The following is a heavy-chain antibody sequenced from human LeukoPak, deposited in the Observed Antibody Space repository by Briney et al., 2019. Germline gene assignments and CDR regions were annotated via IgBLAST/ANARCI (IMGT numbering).Heavy chain of an antibody. D-gene: IGHD5-12*01. CDR1: GFTFSSHG. Sequence: GGTLRLSCAASGFTFSSHGMNWVRQAPGKGLEWVAVISYDGSNKYYADSVKGRFTISRDNSKNTLYLQMNSLRAEDTAVYYCAREIVATEKNAFDIWGQGTMVTVSS. V-gene: IGHV3-30*03. CDR2: ISYDGSNK. J-gene: IGHJ3*02. CDR3: AREIVATEKNAFDI.